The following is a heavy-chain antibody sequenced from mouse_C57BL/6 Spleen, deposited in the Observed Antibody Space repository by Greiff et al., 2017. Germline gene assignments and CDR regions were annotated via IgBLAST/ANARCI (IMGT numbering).Heavy chain of an antibody. J-gene: IGHJ4*01. CDR3: ARRGVTTTMDY. V-gene: IGHV1-55*01. D-gene: IGHD2-3*01. CDR1: GYTFTSYW. CDR2: IYPGSGST. Sequence: VQLQQPGAELVKPGASVKMSCKASGYTFTSYWITWVKQRPGQGLEWIGDIYPGSGSTNYNEKFKSKDTLTVDTSSSTAYMQLSSLTSEDSAVYYCARRGVTTTMDYLGQGTSVTVSS.